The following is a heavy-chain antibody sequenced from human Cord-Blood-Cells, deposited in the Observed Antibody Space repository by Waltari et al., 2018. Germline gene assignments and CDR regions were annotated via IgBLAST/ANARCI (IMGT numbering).Heavy chain of an antibody. CDR3: ARAGIWDDNWFDP. V-gene: IGHV4-38-2*02. CDR2: IYHSGST. J-gene: IGHJ5*02. Sequence: QVQLQESGPGLVKPSENLSLTCTVPGYSISSGYYWGWIRQPPGKGLEWIGSIYHSGSTYYNPSLKSRVTISVDTSKNQFSLKLSSVTAADTAVYYCARAGIWDDNWFDPWGQGTLVTVSS. D-gene: IGHD2-15*01. CDR1: GYSISSGYY.